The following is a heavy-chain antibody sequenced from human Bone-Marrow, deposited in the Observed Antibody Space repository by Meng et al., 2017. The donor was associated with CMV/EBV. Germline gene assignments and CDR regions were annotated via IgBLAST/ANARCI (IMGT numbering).Heavy chain of an antibody. CDR3: ARQSNTGYSSSHGGD. V-gene: IGHV4-39*01. J-gene: IGHJ4*02. CDR2: IYYSGST. D-gene: IGHD6-13*01. CDR1: GGSISSSSYY. Sequence: SETMSLTCLVAGGSISSSSYYWGWIRQPPGKGLEWIGSIYYSGSTYYNPSLKSRVTISVDTSKNQFSLKLSSVTAADTAVYYCARQSNTGYSSSHGGDWGPGNLVNVSS.